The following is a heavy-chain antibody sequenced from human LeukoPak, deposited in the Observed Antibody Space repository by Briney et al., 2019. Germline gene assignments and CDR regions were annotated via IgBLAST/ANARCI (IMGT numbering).Heavy chain of an antibody. V-gene: IGHV1-2*02. Sequence: ASQKISCKASGYTFTGYYMHWVRQAPGQGREWMGWINPNSGGTNYAQKFQGRVTMTRDTSISTAYMEQSRLRSDDTAVYYCARRDYDSSGYGGPWGQGTLVTVSS. CDR3: ARRDYDSSGYGGP. J-gene: IGHJ5*02. CDR2: INPNSGGT. CDR1: GYTFTGYY. D-gene: IGHD3-22*01.